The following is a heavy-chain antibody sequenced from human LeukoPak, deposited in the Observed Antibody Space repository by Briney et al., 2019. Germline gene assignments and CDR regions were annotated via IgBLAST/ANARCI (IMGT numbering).Heavy chain of an antibody. CDR2: INHNSGGT. V-gene: IGHV1-2*02. Sequence: ASVKVSCKASGYTFTGYYMHWVRQAPGQGLEWMGWINHNSGGTNYAQKFQGRVTMTRDTSISTAYMELSRLRSDDTAVYYCARGPGGSRGAFDIWGQGTMVTVSS. D-gene: IGHD1-26*01. CDR3: ARGPGGSRGAFDI. J-gene: IGHJ3*02. CDR1: GYTFTGYY.